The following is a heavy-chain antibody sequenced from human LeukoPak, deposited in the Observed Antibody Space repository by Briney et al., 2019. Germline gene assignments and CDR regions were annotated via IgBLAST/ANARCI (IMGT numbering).Heavy chain of an antibody. Sequence: GGSLRLSCAASGFTFSSYAMHWVRQAPGKGLEWVAVISYDGSNKYYADSVKGRFTISRDNSKNTLYLQMNSLRAEDTAVYYCARGHDFWSGYCLDYWGQGTLVTVSS. V-gene: IGHV3-30-3*01. CDR1: GFTFSSYA. CDR3: ARGHDFWSGYCLDY. CDR2: ISYDGSNK. D-gene: IGHD3-3*01. J-gene: IGHJ4*02.